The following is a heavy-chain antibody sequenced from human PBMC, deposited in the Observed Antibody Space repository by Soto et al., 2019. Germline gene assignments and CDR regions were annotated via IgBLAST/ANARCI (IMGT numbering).Heavy chain of an antibody. CDR2: IWYDGSNK. J-gene: IGHJ4*02. Sequence: GGSLRLSCAASEFTFSSYGMHWVRQAPGKGLEWVAVIWYDGSNKYYADSVKGRFTISRDNSKNTLYLQMNSLRAEDTAVYYCARGGIRAAIPEGIFDYWGQGTLVTVSS. V-gene: IGHV3-33*01. CDR3: ARGGIRAAIPEGIFDY. CDR1: EFTFSSYG. D-gene: IGHD2-2*02.